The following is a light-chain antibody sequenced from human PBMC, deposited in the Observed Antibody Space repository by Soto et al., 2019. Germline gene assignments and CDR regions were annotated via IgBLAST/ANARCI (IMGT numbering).Light chain of an antibody. CDR1: QSISNY. CDR2: EAS. J-gene: IGKJ1*01. CDR3: QQSYSTPWT. Sequence: DIQMTQSPSSLSASVRDRVTITCRASQSISNYLNWFQQKPGKAPSLLIYEASSLQRGVPSRFSGSGSGTDFTLTISSLQPEDFATYYCQQSYSTPWTFGQGTKVDIK. V-gene: IGKV1-39*01.